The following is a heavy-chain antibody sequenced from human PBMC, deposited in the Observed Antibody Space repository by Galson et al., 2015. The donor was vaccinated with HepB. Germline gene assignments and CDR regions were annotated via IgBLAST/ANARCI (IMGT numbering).Heavy chain of an antibody. CDR2: ISYDGSNK. V-gene: IGHV3-30-3*01. CDR3: ARGTLHYSSGWLGLNDY. D-gene: IGHD6-19*01. CDR1: GFTFSSYA. J-gene: IGHJ4*02. Sequence: SLRLSCAASGFTFSSYAMHWVRQAPGKGLEWVAVISYDGSNKHYADSVKGRFTISRDNSKNTLYLQMNSLRAEDTAVYYCARGTLHYSSGWLGLNDYWGQGTLVTVSS.